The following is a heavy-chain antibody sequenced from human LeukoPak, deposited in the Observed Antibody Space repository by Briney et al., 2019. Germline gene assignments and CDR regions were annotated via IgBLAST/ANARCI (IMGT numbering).Heavy chain of an antibody. J-gene: IGHJ6*03. Sequence: GGSLRLSCAASGFTFSDYHMTWIRQAPGKGLGWVSYISNSDDSINYADSVSGRFTISRDNAKSSVYLQMNSLRVEDTAVYYCARAPAVYFFYIDVWGEGTTVTVSS. CDR3: ARAPAVYFFYIDV. CDR1: GFTFSDYH. V-gene: IGHV3-11*04. CDR2: ISNSDDSI.